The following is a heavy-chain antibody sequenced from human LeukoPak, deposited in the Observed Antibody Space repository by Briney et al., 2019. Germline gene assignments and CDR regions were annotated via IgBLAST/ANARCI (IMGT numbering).Heavy chain of an antibody. J-gene: IGHJ4*01. CDR3: VMTAGPPTDH. CDR2: ISAGGYPI. CDR1: GFTFNDYY. V-gene: IGHV3-11*04. Sequence: PGGSLRLSCTGSGFTFNDYYMSWVRQAPGKGLEWLSFISAGGYPIYYADSVRGRFTISRDTAKHSLYLQMNSLRVEDTAVYYCVMTAGPPTDHWGQGALVTVSS.